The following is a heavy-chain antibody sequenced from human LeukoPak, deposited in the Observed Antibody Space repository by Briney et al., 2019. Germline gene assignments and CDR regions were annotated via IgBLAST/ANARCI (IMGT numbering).Heavy chain of an antibody. V-gene: IGHV3-7*01. J-gene: IGHJ4*02. Sequence: GGSLRLSCVASGFTFSSYLMTWVRQAPGEGLEWVANINQDGSEKYYVDSVKGRFTISRDNAKNSLYLQMNSLRAEDTAMYYCTRVGDGGISAYWGQGTLVTVSS. CDR1: GFTFSSYL. D-gene: IGHD2-21*01. CDR2: INQDGSEK. CDR3: TRVGDGGISAY.